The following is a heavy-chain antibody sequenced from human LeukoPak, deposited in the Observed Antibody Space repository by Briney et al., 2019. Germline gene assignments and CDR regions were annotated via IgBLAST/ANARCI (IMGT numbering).Heavy chain of an antibody. CDR1: GFTFSSYW. V-gene: IGHV3-74*01. Sequence: PGGSLRLSCAASGFTFSSYWMHWVRQAPGKGLVWVSRINTDGTTTTYADSVKGRFSISRDNAKNTLYLLMNSLRAEDTALYYCARDYKSGDSSQIDYWGQGTLVTVSS. CDR2: INTDGTTT. D-gene: IGHD3-22*01. CDR3: ARDYKSGDSSQIDY. J-gene: IGHJ4*02.